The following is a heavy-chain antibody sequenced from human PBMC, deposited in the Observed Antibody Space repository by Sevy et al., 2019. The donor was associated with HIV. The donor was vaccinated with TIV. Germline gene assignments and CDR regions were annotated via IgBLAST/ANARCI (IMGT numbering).Heavy chain of an antibody. D-gene: IGHD3-22*01. V-gene: IGHV3-30-3*01. Sequence: GGSLRLSCAASGFTFSSYAMHWVRQAPGKGLEWVVVISYDGSNKSYADSVKGRFTISRDNSKNTQYLQMNSLRAEDTAVYYCARDQYYDSSGSPYFDYWGQGTLVTVSS. CDR3: ARDQYYDSSGSPYFDY. CDR1: GFTFSSYA. J-gene: IGHJ4*02. CDR2: ISYDGSNK.